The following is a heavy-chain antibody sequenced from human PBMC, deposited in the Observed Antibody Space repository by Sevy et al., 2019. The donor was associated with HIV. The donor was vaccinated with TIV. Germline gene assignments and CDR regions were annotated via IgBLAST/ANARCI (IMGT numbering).Heavy chain of an antibody. Sequence: ASVKVSCKASGYTFTGYYMHWVRQAPGQGLEWMGWINPNSGGTNYAQTFQGRVTMTRDTSISTAYMELSRLRSDDTAVYYCARSYGSGSYTAFDIWGQGTMVTVSS. V-gene: IGHV1-2*02. CDR2: INPNSGGT. CDR3: ARSYGSGSYTAFDI. D-gene: IGHD3-10*01. J-gene: IGHJ3*02. CDR1: GYTFTGYY.